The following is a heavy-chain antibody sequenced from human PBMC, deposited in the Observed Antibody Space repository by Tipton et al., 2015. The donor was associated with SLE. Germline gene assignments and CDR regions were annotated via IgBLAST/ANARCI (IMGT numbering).Heavy chain of an antibody. CDR3: ARVVAGTLDY. J-gene: IGHJ4*02. D-gene: IGHD6-19*01. V-gene: IGHV4-61*02. CDR1: GGSISSGSYY. CDR2: IYTSGST. Sequence: TLSLTCTVSGGSISSGSYYWSWIRQPAGKGLEWIGRIYTSGSTNYNPSLKSRVTISVDTSKNKFSLKLSSVTAADTAVYYCARVVAGTLDYWGQGTLVTVSS.